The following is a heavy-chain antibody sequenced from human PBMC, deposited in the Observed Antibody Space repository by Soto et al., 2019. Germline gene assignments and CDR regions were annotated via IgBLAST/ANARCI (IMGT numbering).Heavy chain of an antibody. CDR3: AKGLFHYGSGSYYVFDY. CDR1: GSTFSIYP. D-gene: IGHD3-10*01. CDR2: SGTGGST. J-gene: IGHJ4*01. Sequence: PGGSLRLSCVVSGSTFSIYPMSWIRQAPGKGLYWLSTSGTGGSTYYADSVKGRFTISRDNSKNTLYLQMSSLRAEDTAVYYCAKGLFHYGSGSYYVFDYWGQGTLVTVSS. V-gene: IGHV3-23*01.